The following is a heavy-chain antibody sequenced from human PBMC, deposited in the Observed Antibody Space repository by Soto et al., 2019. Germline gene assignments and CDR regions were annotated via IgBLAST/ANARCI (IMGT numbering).Heavy chain of an antibody. Sequence: ASVKVSCKVSGYTLTELSMHWVRQAPGKGLEWMGCFSPEDGETNYAQKLQGRVTMTTDTSTSTAYMELRSLRSDDTAVYYCARDKAYYDYVWGSYRYNFDYWGQGTLVTVSS. V-gene: IGHV1-24*01. CDR2: FSPEDGET. J-gene: IGHJ4*02. CDR1: GYTLTELS. CDR3: ARDKAYYDYVWGSYRYNFDY. D-gene: IGHD3-16*02.